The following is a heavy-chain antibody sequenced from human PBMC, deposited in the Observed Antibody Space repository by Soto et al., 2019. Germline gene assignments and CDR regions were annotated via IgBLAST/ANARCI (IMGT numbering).Heavy chain of an antibody. D-gene: IGHD3-3*01. CDR3: AINRERITIFGVVISRYYGMDV. J-gene: IGHJ6*02. CDR2: INPSGGST. Sequence: GASVKVSCKASGYTFTSYYMHWVRQAPGQGLEWMGIINPSGGSTSYAQKFQGRVTMTRDTSTSTVYMELSSLRSEDTAVYYCAINRERITIFGVVISRYYGMDVWGQGTTVTVSS. CDR1: GYTFTSYY. V-gene: IGHV1-46*01.